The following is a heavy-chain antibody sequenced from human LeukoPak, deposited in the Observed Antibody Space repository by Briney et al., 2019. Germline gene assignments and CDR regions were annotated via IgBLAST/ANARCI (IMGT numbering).Heavy chain of an antibody. CDR1: GYTFTSYD. D-gene: IGHD5-12*01. J-gene: IGHJ4*02. CDR2: MNPNSGNT. Sequence: ASVKVSCKASGYTFTSYDINWVRQATGQELEWMGWMNPNSGNTGYAQKFQGRVTMTRNTSISTAYMELSSLRSEDTAVYYCARTDSGYDPYFDYWGQGTLVTVSS. CDR3: ARTDSGYDPYFDY. V-gene: IGHV1-8*01.